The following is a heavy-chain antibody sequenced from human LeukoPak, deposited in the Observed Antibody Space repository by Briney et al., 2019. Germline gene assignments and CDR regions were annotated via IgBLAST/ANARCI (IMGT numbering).Heavy chain of an antibody. CDR1: GGSISSHY. J-gene: IGHJ4*02. CDR2: MYYTESC. CDR3: ARSARHYESGGFYHFDY. D-gene: IGHD3-22*01. Sequence: SETLSLTCSVSGGSISSHYWSWIRNPPAPGLESIGYMYYTESCNHNPYPDSRVTISVDTSKNHFSLQFSSVTATDTAVYFCARSARHYESGGFYHFDYWGQGILVTVSS. V-gene: IGHV4-59*08.